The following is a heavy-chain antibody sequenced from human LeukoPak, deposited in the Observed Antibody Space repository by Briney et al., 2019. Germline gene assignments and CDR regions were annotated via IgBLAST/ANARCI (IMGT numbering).Heavy chain of an antibody. Sequence: SGPTLVKPTQTLTLTCTFSGFSLSTNEVGVGWIRQPPGKALEWLALIYWNVNKFYSPSLKSRLTTTKDNSRNQVVLTMTNMDPVDTATYYCAHQANRGGWYPFDYWGQGALVTVSS. CDR1: GFSLSTNEVG. CDR2: IYWNVNK. J-gene: IGHJ4*02. D-gene: IGHD6-19*01. V-gene: IGHV2-5*01. CDR3: AHQANRGGWYPFDY.